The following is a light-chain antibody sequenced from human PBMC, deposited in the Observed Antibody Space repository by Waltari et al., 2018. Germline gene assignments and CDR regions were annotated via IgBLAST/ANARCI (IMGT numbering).Light chain of an antibody. Sequence: DIQMTQSQSSLSVSVGDRVTITCRASQSISSYLNWYQQKPGKAPKLLIYAASSLQSGVPSRFSGSGSGTDFTLTISSLQPEDFATYYCQQSYSTPRSFGGGTKVEIK. CDR1: QSISSY. CDR2: AAS. CDR3: QQSYSTPRS. V-gene: IGKV1-39*01. J-gene: IGKJ4*01.